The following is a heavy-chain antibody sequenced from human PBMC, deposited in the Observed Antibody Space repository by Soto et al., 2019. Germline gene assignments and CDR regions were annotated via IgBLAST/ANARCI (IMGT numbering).Heavy chain of an antibody. CDR1: GITSRSRA. J-gene: IGHJ4*02. CDR2: TTDTDGDR. V-gene: IGHV3-23*01. D-gene: IGHD2-21*01. Sequence: PGGSLRLSCVASGITSRSRAMSWVRQAPGEGLEWVSFTTDTDGDRKYADSVRGRFTISRDNSKNTLYLQMSSLRAEDSAVYYCASGSRDSYPESRIFDHWGRGTRVTVSS. CDR3: ASGSRDSYPESRIFDH.